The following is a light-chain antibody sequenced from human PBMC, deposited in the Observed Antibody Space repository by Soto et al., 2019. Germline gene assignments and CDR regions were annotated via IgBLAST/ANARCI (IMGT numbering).Light chain of an antibody. J-gene: IGKJ2*01. V-gene: IGKV3-20*01. CDR2: GAS. CDR3: QQCGRSPYT. Sequence: EIVLTQSPGTLSLSPGERATLSCRASQSVSSAYLAWYQQKPGQAPRLLIYGASNRAAGIPDRFSGSESGTDFTLTISRLEPEDFAVYYCQQCGRSPYTFGQGTNLEIK. CDR1: QSVSSAY.